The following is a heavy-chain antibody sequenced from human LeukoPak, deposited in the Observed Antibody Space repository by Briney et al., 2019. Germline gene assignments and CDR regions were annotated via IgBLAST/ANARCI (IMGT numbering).Heavy chain of an antibody. Sequence: GGSLRLSCAASGFSFSSYWMNWVRQAPGKGLEWVANIKQDGSEKFYVDSVKGRFTISRDNAKNSLYLQMNSLRAEDTAVYYCARWGVGYSYAYNPIDYWGQGTLVTVSS. D-gene: IGHD5-18*01. V-gene: IGHV3-7*05. CDR3: ARWGVGYSYAYNPIDY. CDR2: IKQDGSEK. CDR1: GFSFSSYW. J-gene: IGHJ4*02.